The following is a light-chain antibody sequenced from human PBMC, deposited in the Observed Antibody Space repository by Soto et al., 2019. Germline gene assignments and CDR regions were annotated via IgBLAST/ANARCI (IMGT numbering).Light chain of an antibody. Sequence: QLTPSPSSLSASVGDRVTITCRASQGISNYLAWYQQKPGRAPKLLIYLASTLQGGVPSRFSGSGSGTDFSLTFSSLQPEDVATYYCQYLNSFPLTFGGGTKVEIK. V-gene: IGKV1-9*01. CDR1: QGISNY. CDR2: LAS. J-gene: IGKJ4*01. CDR3: QYLNSFPLT.